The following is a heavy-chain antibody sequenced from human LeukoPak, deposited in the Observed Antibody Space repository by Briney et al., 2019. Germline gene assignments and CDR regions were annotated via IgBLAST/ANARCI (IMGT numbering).Heavy chain of an antibody. Sequence: NSSETLSLTCTVSGGSISTYYWSWIRQPPGKGLVWIGYIYYIGSTNYNPSLKSRVTISVDTSKNQFSLKLISVTAADTAFYYCARAVGYSSSDWFDPWGQGTLVTVSS. CDR3: ARAVGYSSSDWFDP. J-gene: IGHJ5*02. V-gene: IGHV4-59*01. D-gene: IGHD6-6*01. CDR2: IYYIGST. CDR1: GGSISTYY.